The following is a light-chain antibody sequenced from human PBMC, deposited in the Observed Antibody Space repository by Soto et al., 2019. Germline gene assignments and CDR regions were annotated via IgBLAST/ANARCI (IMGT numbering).Light chain of an antibody. V-gene: IGKV3D-20*02. CDR2: GAS. CDR1: QSVSSTY. Sequence: EILLTQSPCTLSLSPGERAPLSCRASQSVSSTYLAWYQQKPGHAPRLLIYGASSRATGIPDRLSGSGSGTDFTLTISRLEPEDFAVYYCQQHNNWITFGQGTRLEIK. J-gene: IGKJ5*01. CDR3: QQHNNWIT.